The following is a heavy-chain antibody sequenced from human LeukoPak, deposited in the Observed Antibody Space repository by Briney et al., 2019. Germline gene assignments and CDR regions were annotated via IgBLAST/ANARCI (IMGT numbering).Heavy chain of an antibody. CDR3: AKDPTPYSSSYHFDY. CDR2: ISWNSGTK. Sequence: PGGSLRLSCAASGFTFDDYAMHWVRQAPGKGLEWVSGISWNSGTKGYADSVKGRFTISRDNSKNTLYLQMNSLRAEDTAVYYCAKDPTPYSSSYHFDYWGQGTLVTVSS. D-gene: IGHD6-6*01. J-gene: IGHJ4*02. CDR1: GFTFDDYA. V-gene: IGHV3-9*01.